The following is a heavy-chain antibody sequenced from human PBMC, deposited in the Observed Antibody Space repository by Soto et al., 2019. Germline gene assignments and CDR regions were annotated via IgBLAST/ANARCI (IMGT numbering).Heavy chain of an antibody. CDR3: ARLLMVYARGYNWFDP. V-gene: IGHV1-46*01. CDR1: GYTFTSYY. Sequence: ASVTVSCQASGYTFTSYYMHWVRQAPGQGLEWMGIINPSGGSTSYAQKFQGRVTMTRDTSTSTVYMELSSLRSEDTAVYYCARLLMVYARGYNWFDPWGQGTLVTVSS. D-gene: IGHD2-8*01. CDR2: INPSGGST. J-gene: IGHJ5*02.